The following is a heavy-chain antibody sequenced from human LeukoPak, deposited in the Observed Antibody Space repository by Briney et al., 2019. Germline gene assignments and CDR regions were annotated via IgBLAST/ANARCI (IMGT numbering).Heavy chain of an antibody. V-gene: IGHV4-38-2*02. CDR1: GFTFSNYW. CDR3: ARDSRGYDYGFDY. CDR2: IYHSGST. J-gene: IGHJ4*02. D-gene: IGHD5-12*01. Sequence: GSLRLSCAASGFTFSNYWMSWVRQPPGKGLEWIGSIYHSGSTYYNPSLKSRVTISVDTSKNQFSLKLSSVTAADTAVYYCARDSRGYDYGFDYWGQGTLVTVSS.